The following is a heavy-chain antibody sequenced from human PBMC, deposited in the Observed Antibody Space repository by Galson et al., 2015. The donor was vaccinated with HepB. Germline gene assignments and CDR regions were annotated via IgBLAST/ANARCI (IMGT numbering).Heavy chain of an antibody. CDR2: INAGNGNT. Sequence: SVKVSCKASGYTFTSYAMHWVRQAPGQRLEWMGWINAGNGNTKYSQKFQGRVTITRDTSASTAYMELSSLRSEDTAVYYCARDLGVKVYYYYGMDVWGQGTTVTVSS. CDR1: GYTFTSYA. D-gene: IGHD2/OR15-2a*01. CDR3: ARDLGVKVYYYYGMDV. V-gene: IGHV1-3*01. J-gene: IGHJ6*02.